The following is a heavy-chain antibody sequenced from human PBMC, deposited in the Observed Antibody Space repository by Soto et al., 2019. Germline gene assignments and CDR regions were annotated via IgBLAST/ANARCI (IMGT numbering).Heavy chain of an antibody. J-gene: IGHJ5*02. Sequence: DVQLVESGGGLVKPGGSLRLSCAASGFTFTNAWMSWVRQAPGKGLEWVGRIKSKTDGGTTDYAAPVKGRFTISREDSKNTLYLQMNSLKTEDTAVYYCTTGSSGWSQGGFDPWGQGTLVTVSS. CDR2: IKSKTDGGTT. V-gene: IGHV3-15*01. CDR3: TTGSSGWSQGGFDP. D-gene: IGHD6-19*01. CDR1: GFTFTNAW.